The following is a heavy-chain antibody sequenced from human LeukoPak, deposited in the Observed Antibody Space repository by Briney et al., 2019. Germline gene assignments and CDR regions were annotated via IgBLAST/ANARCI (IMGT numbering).Heavy chain of an antibody. Sequence: GRSLRLSCAASGFTFSSYGIHWVRQAPGKGLEWVAVIWYDGSNKYSADSVKGRFTIPRDNSKNTLYLQMNSLRAEDTAVYYCAGDRVGYFDFWGQGTLVTVSS. CDR1: GFTFSSYG. CDR2: IWYDGSNK. V-gene: IGHV3-33*01. D-gene: IGHD2-15*01. CDR3: AGDRVGYFDF. J-gene: IGHJ4*02.